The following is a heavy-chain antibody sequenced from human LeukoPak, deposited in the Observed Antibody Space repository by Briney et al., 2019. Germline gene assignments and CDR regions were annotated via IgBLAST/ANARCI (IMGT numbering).Heavy chain of an antibody. Sequence: GGSLRLSCAASGFTFSSYGMHWVRQAPGKGLEWVAVISYDGSNKYYADSVKGRFTISRDDSKNTLYLQMNSLRAEDTAVYYCAKEGDYWGQGTLVTVSS. CDR3: AKEGDY. CDR2: ISYDGSNK. V-gene: IGHV3-30*18. J-gene: IGHJ4*02. CDR1: GFTFSSYG.